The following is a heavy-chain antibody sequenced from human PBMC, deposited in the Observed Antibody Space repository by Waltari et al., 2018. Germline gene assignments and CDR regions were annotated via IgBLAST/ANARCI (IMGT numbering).Heavy chain of an antibody. CDR1: GYSLSSGYY. Sequence: QVQLQESGPGLEKPSETLSLTCAVSGYSLSSGYYSGWIRQPPGKGLEWIGRIYHSGSTYYNPALKSRVTISVDTSKNQFSLKLSSVTAADTAVYYCARLLNGAFDFWGQGTMVTVSS. CDR2: IYHSGST. D-gene: IGHD2-8*01. CDR3: ARLLNGAFDF. J-gene: IGHJ3*01. V-gene: IGHV4-38-2*01.